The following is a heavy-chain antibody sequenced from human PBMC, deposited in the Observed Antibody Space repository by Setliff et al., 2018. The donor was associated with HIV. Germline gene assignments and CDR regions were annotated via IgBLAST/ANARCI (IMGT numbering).Heavy chain of an antibody. CDR3: LLPCTSGWHNWADP. CDR1: GFIFSKSC. Sequence: PGGSLRLSCAASGFIFSKSCMSWVRQAPGKGLEWVATIKQDESEMQYVDSVKGRFTISRDNAKNSLYLQMNTLRAEDTAMYYCLLPCTSGWHNWADPWGQGTLVTVSS. CDR2: IKQDESEM. J-gene: IGHJ5*02. V-gene: IGHV3-7*03. D-gene: IGHD6-19*01.